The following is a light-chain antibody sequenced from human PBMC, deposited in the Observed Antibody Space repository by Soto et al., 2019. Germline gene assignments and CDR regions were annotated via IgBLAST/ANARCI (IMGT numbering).Light chain of an antibody. V-gene: IGKV1-9*01. CDR1: QDITSY. Sequence: IQLTQSPSSLSASVGDSVTITWVASQDITSYLAWYQQKPGKAPNLLIYGASTLQSGVPSRFSGSGSGTDFTLTISSLQAEDFASYYCQQTRAYPSTFGGGTKVDIK. J-gene: IGKJ4*01. CDR2: GAS. CDR3: QQTRAYPST.